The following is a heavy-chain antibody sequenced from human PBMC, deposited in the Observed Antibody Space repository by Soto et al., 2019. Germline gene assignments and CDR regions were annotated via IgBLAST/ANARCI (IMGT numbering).Heavy chain of an antibody. V-gene: IGHV4-34*01. CDR3: ARVPTGDY. Sequence: SETLSLTCAVYGGSFSGYYWSWIRQPPGKGLEWIGEINHSGSTNYNPSLKSRVTISVDTSKNQFSLKLSSVTAADTAVYYCARVPTGDYWGQGTLVTVSS. CDR1: GGSFSGYY. D-gene: IGHD4-17*01. J-gene: IGHJ4*02. CDR2: INHSGST.